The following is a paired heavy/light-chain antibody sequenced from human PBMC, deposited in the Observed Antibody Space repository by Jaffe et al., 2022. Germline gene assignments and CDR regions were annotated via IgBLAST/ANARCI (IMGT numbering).Light chain of an antibody. J-gene: IGKJ5*01. Sequence: DIVMTQSPLSLPVTPGEPASISCRSSQSLLHSNGYNFLDWYLQKPGQSPQLLIYLASNRASGVPDRFSGSGSGTDFTLKISRVEADDVGVYYCMQGLQTPITFGQGTRLEIK. V-gene: IGKV2-28*01. CDR3: MQGLQTPIT. CDR2: LAS. CDR1: QSLLHSNGYNF.
Heavy chain of an antibody. CDR2: IIGSSSNT. Sequence: EVQLLESGGGLVQPGGSLRLSCAASGFTFSSYTMSWVRQAPGKGLEWVSTIIGSSSNTYYADSVKGRFTISRDNSKSTLYLQMNSLRAEDTALYYCAKDTGDTTWGTMGYWGQGTLVTVSS. CDR1: GFTFSSYT. J-gene: IGHJ4*02. V-gene: IGHV3-23*01. D-gene: IGHD3-16*01. CDR3: AKDTGDTTWGTMGY.